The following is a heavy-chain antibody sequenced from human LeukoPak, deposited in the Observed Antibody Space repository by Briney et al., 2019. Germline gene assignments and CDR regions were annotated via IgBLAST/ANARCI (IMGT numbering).Heavy chain of an antibody. CDR2: SRSYSGDI. Sequence: GGSLRPSCRTSGFTFSTHSMNWVRQAPGKGLEWVASSRSYSGDIYYADSVKGRFNISRDNAKNTLYLQMNSLRADDTAIYYCARAKDTDWGQGTLVTVSS. J-gene: IGHJ4*02. V-gene: IGHV3-21*01. CDR1: GFTFSTHS. CDR3: ARAKDTD.